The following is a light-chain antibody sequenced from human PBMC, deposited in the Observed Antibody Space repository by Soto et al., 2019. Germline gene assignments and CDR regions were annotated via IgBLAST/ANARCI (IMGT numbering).Light chain of an antibody. Sequence: QSALTQPASVSGSPGQSITISCTGTSSDVGGYNYVSWYQQHPGKAPKLMIYDVSYRPSGVSNRFSGSKSGNTASLTISGLQAEDEADYYCSSYTSSSTLVVFGGGTKLTVL. CDR1: SSDVGGYNY. V-gene: IGLV2-14*01. J-gene: IGLJ2*01. CDR2: DVS. CDR3: SSYTSSSTLVV.